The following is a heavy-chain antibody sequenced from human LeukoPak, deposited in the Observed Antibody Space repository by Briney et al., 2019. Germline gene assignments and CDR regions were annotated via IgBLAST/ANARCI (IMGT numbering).Heavy chain of an antibody. CDR3: ARAGGYYDSSGYYPF. CDR1: GYTFTSYY. CDR2: INPSGGST. J-gene: IGHJ4*02. V-gene: IGHV1-46*01. D-gene: IGHD3-22*01. Sequence: ASVKVSCKASGYTFTSYYMHWVRQAPGQGLEWMGIINPSGGSTSYAQKFQGSVTMTRDTSTSTVYMELSSLRSEDTAVYYCARAGGYYDSSGYYPFWGQGTLVTVSS.